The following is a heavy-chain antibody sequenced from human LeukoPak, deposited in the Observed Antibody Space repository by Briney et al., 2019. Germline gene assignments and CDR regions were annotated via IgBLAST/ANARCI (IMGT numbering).Heavy chain of an antibody. CDR2: ISSTSTLI. CDR3: ARYNSGWNDY. J-gene: IGHJ4*02. D-gene: IGHD6-19*01. V-gene: IGHV3-21*01. Sequence: PGGSLRLSCAASGFTFSNAWMNWVRQAPGKGLEWVSSISSTSTLIWYADSLKGRFTNSRENAKHSLFLQMDSLRVEDTAVYYCARYNSGWNDYWGPGTLVTVSS. CDR1: GFTFSNAW.